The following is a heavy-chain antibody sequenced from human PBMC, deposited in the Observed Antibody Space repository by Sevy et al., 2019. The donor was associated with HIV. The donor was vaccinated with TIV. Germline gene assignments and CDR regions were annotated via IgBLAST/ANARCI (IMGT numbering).Heavy chain of an antibody. Sequence: GGSLRLSCAASGFIFNSYVMNWVRQAPGKGLEWVSAISGHGGSTYYADSVKGRFTISRDNSRKILDLEMNNLGAEDTAVYYCAGGFWGGYDYWGQGTLVTVSS. CDR2: ISGHGGST. V-gene: IGHV3-23*01. CDR3: AGGFWGGYDY. D-gene: IGHD3-3*01. CDR1: GFIFNSYV. J-gene: IGHJ4*02.